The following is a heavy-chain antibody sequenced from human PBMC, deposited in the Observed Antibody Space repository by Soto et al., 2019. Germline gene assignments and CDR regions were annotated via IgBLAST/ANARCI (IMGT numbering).Heavy chain of an antibody. Sequence: EVQLVESGGGLVQPGRSLRLSCAASGFSFDDYAMHWVRQAPGKGLEWVSGITWNGGSLGYADSVKGRFTISRDNAKNSLYLQMNSLRAEDTALYYCAKDSTLYYYYYMDVWGKGTTVTVSS. CDR1: GFSFDDYA. CDR3: AKDSTLYYYYYMDV. J-gene: IGHJ6*03. V-gene: IGHV3-9*01. CDR2: ITWNGGSL.